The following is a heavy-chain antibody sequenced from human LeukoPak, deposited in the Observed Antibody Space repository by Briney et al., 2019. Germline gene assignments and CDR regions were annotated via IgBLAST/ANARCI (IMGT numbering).Heavy chain of an antibody. J-gene: IGHJ3*02. CDR1: GGSISSGSYY. D-gene: IGHD2-2*01. CDR3: ARLVVPAAMGAFDI. Sequence: SQTLSLTCTVSGGSISSGSYYWSWIRQPAGKGLEWIGRIYTSGSTNYNPSLKSRVTISVDTSKNQFSLKLSSVTAADTAVYYCARLVVPAAMGAFDIWGQGTMVTVSS. CDR2: IYTSGST. V-gene: IGHV4-61*02.